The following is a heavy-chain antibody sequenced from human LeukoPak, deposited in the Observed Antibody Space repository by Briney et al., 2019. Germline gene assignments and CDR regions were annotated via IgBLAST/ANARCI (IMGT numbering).Heavy chain of an antibody. V-gene: IGHV3-30*18. Sequence: TGGSLRLSCAASGFTFSSYGMHWVRQAPGKGLEWVAVISYDGSNKYYADSVKGRFTISRDNSKNTLYLQMNSLRAEDTAVYYCAKAAGDRLDYFDYWGQGTLVTVSS. J-gene: IGHJ4*02. CDR1: GFTFSSYG. D-gene: IGHD6-13*01. CDR3: AKAAGDRLDYFDY. CDR2: ISYDGSNK.